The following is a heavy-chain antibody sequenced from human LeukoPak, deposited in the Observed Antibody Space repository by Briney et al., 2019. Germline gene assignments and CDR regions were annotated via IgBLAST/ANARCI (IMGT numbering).Heavy chain of an antibody. CDR3: ARLVNPIYSPYYYDSSGYYDAFDI. D-gene: IGHD3-22*01. J-gene: IGHJ3*02. CDR1: GYSFTSYW. Sequence: GGSLQISCKGSGYSFTSYWIGWVRQMPGKGLEWMGIIYPGDSDTRYSPSFQGQVTISAEKSISTAYLQWSSLKASDTAMYYCARLVNPIYSPYYYDSSGYYDAFDIWGQGTMVTVSS. CDR2: IYPGDSDT. V-gene: IGHV5-51*01.